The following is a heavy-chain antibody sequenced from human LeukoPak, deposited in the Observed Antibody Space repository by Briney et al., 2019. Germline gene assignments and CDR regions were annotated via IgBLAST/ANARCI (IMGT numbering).Heavy chain of an antibody. CDR1: GGSISSYF. Sequence: SETLSLTCTVSGGSISSYFWSWIRQPPGKGLEWIGHIYYSGSTNYNPSLKRRVTISVDTSKNQFSLKLSSVTAADTAVYYCASLTTVTQGNFDYWGQGTLVTVSS. CDR2: IYYSGST. CDR3: ASLTTVTQGNFDY. J-gene: IGHJ4*02. V-gene: IGHV4-59*08. D-gene: IGHD4-17*01.